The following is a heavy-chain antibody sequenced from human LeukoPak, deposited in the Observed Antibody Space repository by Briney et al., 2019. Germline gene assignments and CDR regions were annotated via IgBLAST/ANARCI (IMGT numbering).Heavy chain of an antibody. CDR1: GFTFSGSA. D-gene: IGHD3-22*01. CDR2: IRSKANSYAT. V-gene: IGHV3-73*01. CDR3: XRQGHYYDSSGXYYVDY. J-gene: IGHJ4*01. Sequence: GGSLRLSCAASGFTFSGSAMHWVRQASGRGLEWVGRIRSKANSYATAYAASVKGRFTISRDDSKNTAYLQMNSLKTEDTAVYYCXRQGHYYDSSGXYYVDYWGXGXLXXVS.